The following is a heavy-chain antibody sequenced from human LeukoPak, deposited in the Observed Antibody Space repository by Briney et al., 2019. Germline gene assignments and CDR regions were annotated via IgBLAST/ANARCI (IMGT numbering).Heavy chain of an antibody. CDR2: INPSGGST. CDR1: GYTFTSYY. V-gene: IGHV1-46*01. J-gene: IGHJ5*02. CDR3: AGDSSSEGNWFDP. Sequence: ASVKVSCKASGYTFTSYYMHWVRQAPGQGLEWMGIINPSGGSTSYAQKFQGRVTMTRDMSTSTVYMELSSLRSEDTAVYYCAGDSSSEGNWFDPWGQGTLVTVSS. D-gene: IGHD6-6*01.